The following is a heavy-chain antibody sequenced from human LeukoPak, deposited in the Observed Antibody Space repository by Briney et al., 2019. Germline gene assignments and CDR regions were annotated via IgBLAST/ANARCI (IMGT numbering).Heavy chain of an antibody. CDR1: GGSISSYY. V-gene: IGHV4-59*01. CDR2: VYYSGST. Sequence: PSETLSLTCIVSGGSISSYYWSWIRQPPGKGLEWIGYVYYSGSTNYNPSLKSRVTISVDTSKNQFSLKLSSVTAADTAVYYCARDNSIAAAGPFYFDYWGQGTLVTVSS. CDR3: ARDNSIAAAGPFYFDY. J-gene: IGHJ4*02. D-gene: IGHD6-13*01.